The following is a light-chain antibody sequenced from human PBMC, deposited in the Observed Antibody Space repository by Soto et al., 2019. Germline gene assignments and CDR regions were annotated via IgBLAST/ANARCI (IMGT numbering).Light chain of an antibody. Sequence: QPVLTQPPSVSGAPGQRVTISCTGSSSNIGAGYDVHWYQQLPGTAPKLLIYGNSNRPSGVPDRFSGSKSGTSASLAITGLQAEDEADYYCQSYDSSLSGWVLGRGTKVTVL. CDR1: SSNIGAGYD. CDR2: GNS. V-gene: IGLV1-40*01. CDR3: QSYDSSLSGWV. J-gene: IGLJ3*02.